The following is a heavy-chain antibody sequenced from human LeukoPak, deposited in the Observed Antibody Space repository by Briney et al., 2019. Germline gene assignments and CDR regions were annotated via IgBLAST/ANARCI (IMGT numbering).Heavy chain of an antibody. V-gene: IGHV3-7*01. CDR1: GFTFNSFF. CDR3: VRDLGHSRHYFEY. Sequence: GGSLRLSCAASGFTFNSFFLNWVRLPPGRELEGVACISQDGSETFFLGSVRGRFTISRDNAKKSLYLQMDSLRAEDTAVYFCVRDLGHSRHYFEYWGQGALVTVSS. D-gene: IGHD7-27*01. CDR2: ISQDGSET. J-gene: IGHJ4*02.